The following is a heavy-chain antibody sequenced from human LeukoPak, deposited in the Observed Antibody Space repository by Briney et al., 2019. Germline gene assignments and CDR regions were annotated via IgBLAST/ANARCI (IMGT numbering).Heavy chain of an antibody. CDR3: ASQYYYDSSGYYRNWFDP. D-gene: IGHD3-22*01. J-gene: IGHJ5*02. Sequence: SETLSLTCTVSGGSISSYYWSWIRQPAGKGLEWIGRIYTSGSTNYNPSLKSRVTMSVDTSKNQFSLKLSSVTAADTAVYYCASQYYYDSSGYYRNWFDPWGQGTLVTVSS. V-gene: IGHV4-4*07. CDR1: GGSISSYY. CDR2: IYTSGST.